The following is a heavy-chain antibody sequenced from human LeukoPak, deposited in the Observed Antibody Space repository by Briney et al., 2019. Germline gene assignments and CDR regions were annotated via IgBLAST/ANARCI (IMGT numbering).Heavy chain of an antibody. CDR2: IYYSGST. CDR3: EMTTGRYDSSGYLGAFDI. CDR1: GGSISSSSYY. V-gene: IGHV4-39*01. J-gene: IGHJ3*02. D-gene: IGHD3-22*01. Sequence: SETLSLTCTVSGGSISSSSYYWGWIRQPPGKGLEWIGSIYYSGSTYYNPSLKSRVTISADTSKNQFSLKLSSVTAADTAVYYCEMTTGRYDSSGYLGAFDIWGQGTMVTVSS.